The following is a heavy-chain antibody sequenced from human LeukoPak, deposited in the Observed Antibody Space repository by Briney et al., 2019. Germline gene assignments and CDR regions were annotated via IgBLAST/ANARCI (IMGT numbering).Heavy chain of an antibody. CDR1: GFTSSSYW. D-gene: IGHD3-22*01. J-gene: IGHJ3*02. CDR3: ARDQTYYYDSSGYYDAFDI. CDR2: IKEDGSVK. Sequence: PGESLRLSCAASGFTSSSYWMNWVRQAPGKGLEWVANIKEDGSVKYYVDSVKGRFTISRDNAKNSLYLQMNSLRAEDTAVYYCARDQTYYYDSSGYYDAFDIWGQGTMVTVSS. V-gene: IGHV3-7*01.